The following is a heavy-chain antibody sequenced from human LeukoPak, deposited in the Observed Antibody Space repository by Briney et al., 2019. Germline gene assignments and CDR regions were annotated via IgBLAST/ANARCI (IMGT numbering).Heavy chain of an antibody. D-gene: IGHD4-17*01. CDR2: IYPGDSDT. CDR1: GYSLTSYW. CDR3: ARHTEDYGDYYFDY. J-gene: IGHJ4*02. Sequence: GESPKISCKGSGYSLTSYWIGWVRQMPGKGLEWMGIIYPGDSDTRYSPSFQGQVTISADKSISTAYLQWSSLKASDTAMYYCARHTEDYGDYYFDYWGQGTLVTVSS. V-gene: IGHV5-51*01.